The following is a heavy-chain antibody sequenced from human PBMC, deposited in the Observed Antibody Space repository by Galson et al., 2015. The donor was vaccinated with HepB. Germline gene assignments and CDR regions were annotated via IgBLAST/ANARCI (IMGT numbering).Heavy chain of an antibody. J-gene: IGHJ6*02. CDR3: ARGGRSSSWYSSQYYYYYGMDV. D-gene: IGHD6-13*01. CDR2: INHSGST. V-gene: IGHV4-34*01. Sequence: ETLSLTCAVYGGSFSGYYWSWIRQPPGKGLEWIGEINHSGSTYYNPSLKSRVTISVDTSKNQFSLKLSSVTAADTAVYYCARGGRSSSWYSSQYYYYYGMDVWGQGTTVTVSS. CDR1: GGSFSGYY.